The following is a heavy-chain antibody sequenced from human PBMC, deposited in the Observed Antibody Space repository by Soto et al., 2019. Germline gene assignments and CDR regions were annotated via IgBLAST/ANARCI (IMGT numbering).Heavy chain of an antibody. CDR3: ARGLGGYRGYDHYFSGMDV. CDR1: GGSSNSGCYY. V-gene: IGHV4-31*03. CDR2: IYNTGSN. D-gene: IGHD5-12*01. J-gene: IGHJ6*02. Sequence: QGQLQESGPGLVKPSQTLSLTCTVAGGSSNSGCYYWSWIRQLTGQGLDWIGHIYNTGSNCYNPYLESRLTISEYTSESVFPMNVRYVTDADTAVYYCARGLGGYRGYDHYFSGMDVWGHGTTVTVSS.